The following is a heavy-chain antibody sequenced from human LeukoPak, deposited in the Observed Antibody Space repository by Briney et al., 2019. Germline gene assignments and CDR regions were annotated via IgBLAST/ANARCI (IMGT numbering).Heavy chain of an antibody. J-gene: IGHJ4*02. CDR3: ARGQYYYDSSGPFDY. CDR1: GFTFSSYS. CDR2: IKQDGSEK. V-gene: IGHV3-7*01. Sequence: PGGSLRLSCAASGFTFSSYSMNWVGQAPGKGLEWVANIKQDGSEKYYVDSVKGRFTISRDNAKNSLYLQMNSLRAEDTAVYYCARGQYYYDSSGPFDYWGQGTLVTVSS. D-gene: IGHD3-22*01.